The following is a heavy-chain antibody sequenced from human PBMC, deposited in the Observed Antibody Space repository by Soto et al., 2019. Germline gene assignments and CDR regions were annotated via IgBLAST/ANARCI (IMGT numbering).Heavy chain of an antibody. CDR3: ARDPGSSSLYDFDY. V-gene: IGHV1-18*01. J-gene: IGHJ4*02. CDR2: ISAYNGNT. CDR1: GYTFTSYA. Sequence: ASVKVSCKASGYTFTSYAMHWVRQAPGQGLEWMGWISAYNGNTNYAQKLQGRVTMTTDTSTSTAYMELRSLRSDDTAVYYCARDPGSSSLYDFDYWGQGTLVTVSS. D-gene: IGHD6-6*01.